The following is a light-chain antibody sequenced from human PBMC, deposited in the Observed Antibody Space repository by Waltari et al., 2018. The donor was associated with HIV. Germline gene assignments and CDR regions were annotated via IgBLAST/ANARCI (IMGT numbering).Light chain of an antibody. J-gene: IGKJ4*01. CDR2: AAS. V-gene: IGKV1-27*01. CDR1: QAISNQ. CDR3: QKFNSAPLT. Sequence: DIQMTQSPSSLSAFVGDRVTITCRASQAISNQLAWYQHKAGKVPKLLIYAASTLQSGVPSRFNGSGSLTDFTLTITNLQPEDIATYYCQKFNSAPLTFGGGTKVEIK.